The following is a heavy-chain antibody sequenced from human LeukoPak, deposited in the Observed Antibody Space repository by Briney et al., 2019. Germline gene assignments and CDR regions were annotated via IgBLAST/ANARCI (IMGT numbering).Heavy chain of an antibody. Sequence: SETLSLTCTVSGYSISSGYYWGWIRQPPGKGLEWIGSIYHSGSTYYNPSLKSRVTISVDTSKNQFSLKLSSVTAADTAVYYCARRYGSGRNWFDPWGQGTLVTVSS. V-gene: IGHV4-38-2*02. CDR3: ARRYGSGRNWFDP. J-gene: IGHJ5*02. CDR2: IYHSGST. CDR1: GYSISSGYY. D-gene: IGHD3-10*01.